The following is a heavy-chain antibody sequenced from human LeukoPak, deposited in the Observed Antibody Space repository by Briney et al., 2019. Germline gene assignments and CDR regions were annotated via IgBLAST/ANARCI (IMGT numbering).Heavy chain of an antibody. J-gene: IGHJ4*02. V-gene: IGHV3-21*01. Sequence: GGSLRLSCAASGFTFSGYSMNWVCLAPGKGLEWVSSISGSSGSIYYADSVKGRFTISRDNAKNSLDLQMNSLRAEDTAVYYCARANPPAISFFDWWGQGTLVSVSS. CDR3: ARANPPAISFFDW. CDR1: GFTFSGYS. D-gene: IGHD3-9*01. CDR2: ISGSSGSI.